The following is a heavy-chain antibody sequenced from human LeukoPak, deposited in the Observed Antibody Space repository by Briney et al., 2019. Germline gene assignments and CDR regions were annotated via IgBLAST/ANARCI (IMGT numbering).Heavy chain of an antibody. V-gene: IGHV3-30*04. CDR3: AKDQEYSSSHVGGYNWFDP. D-gene: IGHD6-6*01. Sequence: LPGGSLRLSCAASGFTFSSYAMHWVRQAPGKGLEWVAVISYDGSNKYYADSVKGRFTISRDNSKNTLYLQMNSLRAEDTAVYYCAKDQEYSSSHVGGYNWFDPWGQGTLVTVSS. CDR1: GFTFSSYA. J-gene: IGHJ5*02. CDR2: ISYDGSNK.